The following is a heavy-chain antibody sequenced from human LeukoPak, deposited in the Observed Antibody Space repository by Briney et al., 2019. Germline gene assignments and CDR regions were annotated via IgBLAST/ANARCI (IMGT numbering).Heavy chain of an antibody. Sequence: SETLSLTCTVSGYSITSGYYWGWIRQPPGKGLEWIGNIYHSGTTYYNPSLKSRVTISVDTSKNQFSLKLSSVTAADTAVYYCARVDIVVVPARDKYYYMDVWGKGTTVTISS. D-gene: IGHD2-2*03. J-gene: IGHJ6*03. CDR3: ARVDIVVVPARDKYYYMDV. CDR1: GYSITSGYY. CDR2: IYHSGTT. V-gene: IGHV4-38-2*02.